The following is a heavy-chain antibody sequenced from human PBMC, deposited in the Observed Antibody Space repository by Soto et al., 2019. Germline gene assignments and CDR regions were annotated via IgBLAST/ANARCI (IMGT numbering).Heavy chain of an antibody. CDR2: ISAYNGNT. CDR3: ARDYYMENFDY. V-gene: IGHV1-18*01. Sequence: ASVKVSCKASGYTFTSYGISWVRQAPGQGLEWMGWISAYNGNTNYAQKLQGRVTMTTDTSTGTAYMELRSLRSDDTAVYYCARDYYMENFDYWGQATLLTVSS. D-gene: IGHD3-10*01. CDR1: GYTFTSYG. J-gene: IGHJ4*02.